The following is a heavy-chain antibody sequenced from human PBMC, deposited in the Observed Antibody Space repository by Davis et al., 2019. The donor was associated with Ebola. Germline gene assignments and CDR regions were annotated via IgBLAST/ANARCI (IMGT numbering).Heavy chain of an antibody. V-gene: IGHV3-20*04. CDR1: GFTFENYG. CDR3: VRDETVHFDL. J-gene: IGHJ4*02. CDR2: INWRGSVT. D-gene: IGHD4-11*01. Sequence: PGGFLRLSCVASGFTFENYGMSWVRQVPGKGLQWVANINWRGSVTVYADSVKGRFTISRDNAKNSLYLEMNSLGVEDSALYYCVRDETVHFDLWGQGVLVTVSS.